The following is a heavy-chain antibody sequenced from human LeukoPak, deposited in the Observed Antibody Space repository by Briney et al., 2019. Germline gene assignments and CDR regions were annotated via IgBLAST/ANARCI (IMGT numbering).Heavy chain of an antibody. CDR1: GYTFTSYY. V-gene: IGHV1-46*01. CDR3: ARVGEDPRYSSSWTTLDY. J-gene: IGHJ4*02. D-gene: IGHD6-13*01. CDR2: INPSGGST. Sequence: ASVKVSCKASGYTFTSYYMHWVRQAPGQGLEWMGIINPSGGSTSYAQKFQGRVTMTRDTSTSTAYMELSSLRSEDTAVYYCARVGEDPRYSSSWTTLDYWGQGTLVTVSS.